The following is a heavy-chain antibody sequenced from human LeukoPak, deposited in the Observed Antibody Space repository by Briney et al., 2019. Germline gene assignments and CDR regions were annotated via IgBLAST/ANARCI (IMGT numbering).Heavy chain of an antibody. D-gene: IGHD3-22*01. V-gene: IGHV2-70*11. CDR2: IDWDDDE. CDR1: GFSLSTSGMC. J-gene: IGHJ4*02. Sequence: SGPALVKPTQTLTLTCTFSGFSLSTSGMCVSWIRQPPGKALEWLARIDWDDDEHYSTSLKTRLTISKDTSKNQVVLTMTNMDPVDTATYYCARIKEGDTSGYYYSDYWGQGTLVTVS. CDR3: ARIKEGDTSGYYYSDY.